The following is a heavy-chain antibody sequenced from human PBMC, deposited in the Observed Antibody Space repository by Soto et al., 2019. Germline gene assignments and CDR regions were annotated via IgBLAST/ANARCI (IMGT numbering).Heavy chain of an antibody. J-gene: IGHJ3*02. V-gene: IGHV1-18*01. Sequence: QVLLVQSGPEVRKPGASVKVSCKASGYTFSDYNVAWVRQAPGQGLEWMGWISPHNDNTRSAQDRVSMTADTSTNTAYMELRSLRSDDTAVYFCARERGHCSGGNCYRSFDIWGQGTMVTVSS. CDR2: ISPHNDNT. CDR3: ARERGHCSGGNCYRSFDI. CDR1: GYTFSDYN. D-gene: IGHD2-21*01.